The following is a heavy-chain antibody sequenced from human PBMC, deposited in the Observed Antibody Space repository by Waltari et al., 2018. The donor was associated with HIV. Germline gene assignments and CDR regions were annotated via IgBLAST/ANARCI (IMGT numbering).Heavy chain of an antibody. Sequence: QLQLQESGPGLVKPSETLSLTCTVSGGSISSSSYYWGWIRQPPGKGLEWIGSIYYSGSTYYNPSRKRRVTIAVDTSKNQFSLKLSSVTAADTAVYFCARALAYSDCSGYYYSHKSVFDYWGQGTLVTVSS. CDR2: IYYSGST. CDR3: ARALAYSDCSGYYYSHKSVFDY. D-gene: IGHD3-22*01. J-gene: IGHJ4*02. V-gene: IGHV4-39*07. CDR1: GGSISSSSYY.